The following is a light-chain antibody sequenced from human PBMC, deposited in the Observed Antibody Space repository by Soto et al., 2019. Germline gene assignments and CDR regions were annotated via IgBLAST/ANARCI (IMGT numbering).Light chain of an antibody. J-gene: IGKJ1*01. Sequence: EIVMTQSPATLSVSPGDGATLSCRASQSVDSNLAWYQQKPGQTPRLLMYGASTRPTGIPARFSGSGSGTEFTLTIISLQSEDSAVYYCQQYYKWPQWTIGQGTKVDTK. V-gene: IGKV3D-15*01. CDR3: QQYYKWPQWT. CDR2: GAS. CDR1: QSVDSN.